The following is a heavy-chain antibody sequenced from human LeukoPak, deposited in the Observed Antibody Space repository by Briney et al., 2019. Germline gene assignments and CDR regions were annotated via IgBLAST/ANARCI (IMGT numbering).Heavy chain of an antibody. J-gene: IGHJ6*02. D-gene: IGHD2-2*01. CDR2: ISSSRSYI. CDR1: GFTVSSNY. V-gene: IGHV3-21*01. Sequence: GGSLRLSCAASGFTVSSNYMSWVRQAPGKGLEWVSSISSSRSYIYYADSVKGRFTISRDNAKNSLYLQMNSLRAEDTAVYYCAREIVVVPAAMRSLNYYYGMDVWGQGTTVTVSS. CDR3: AREIVVVPAAMRSLNYYYGMDV.